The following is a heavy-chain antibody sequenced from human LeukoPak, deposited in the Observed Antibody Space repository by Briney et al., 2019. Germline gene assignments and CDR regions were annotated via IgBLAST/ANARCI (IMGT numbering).Heavy chain of an antibody. CDR1: GFTLTNYW. V-gene: IGHV3-74*01. CDR2: LPPDELGI. J-gene: IGHJ6*02. Sequence: GGSLRLSCAASGFTLTNYWMHWVRQAPGMGLVWVSRLPPDELGIIYADSVKGRFTVSRDNAKNTVYLQMNSLRAEDTAVYFCFQSGGMDIWGQGTTVTVSS. CDR3: FQSGGMDI.